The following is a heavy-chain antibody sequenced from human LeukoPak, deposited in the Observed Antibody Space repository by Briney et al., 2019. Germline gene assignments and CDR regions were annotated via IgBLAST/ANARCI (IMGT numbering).Heavy chain of an antibody. J-gene: IGHJ5*02. CDR1: GYTFINYD. Sequence: ASVKVSCEASGYTFINYDINWVRQATGQGLEWMGWMNPNSGKTVYAQKFRGRVNISRNTSINTAYMELSSLSSEGTAIYYCARMNKSGKNNWFDPWGQGTLVTVSS. CDR2: MNPNSGKT. D-gene: IGHD1/OR15-1a*01. CDR3: ARMNKSGKNNWFDP. V-gene: IGHV1-8*03.